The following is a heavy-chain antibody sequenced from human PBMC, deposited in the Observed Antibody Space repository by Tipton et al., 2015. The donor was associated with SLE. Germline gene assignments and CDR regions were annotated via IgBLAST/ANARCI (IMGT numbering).Heavy chain of an antibody. Sequence: TLSLTCAVYGGSFSVYHWTWIRQPPGKGLEWIGEINHSGSTKYNPSLKSRVTMSVDTSKNQFSLKVTSVTAADTAVYYCVRHGAYYFDYWGQGTLVTVSS. CDR3: VRHGAYYFDY. CDR1: GGSFSVYH. J-gene: IGHJ4*02. CDR2: INHSGST. V-gene: IGHV4-34*01. D-gene: IGHD3-16*01.